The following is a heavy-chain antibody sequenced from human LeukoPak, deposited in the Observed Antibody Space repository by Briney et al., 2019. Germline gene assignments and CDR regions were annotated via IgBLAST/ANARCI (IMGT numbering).Heavy chain of an antibody. Sequence: SETLSLTCTVSGGSISSYYWSWIRQPPGKGLEWIGYIYYSGSTNYNPSLKSRVTISVDTSKNQFSLKLSSVTAADTAVYYCARSPIGSPCCYYYYMDVWGKGTTVTVSS. CDR2: IYYSGST. J-gene: IGHJ6*03. CDR3: ARSPIGSPCCYYYYMDV. D-gene: IGHD1-26*01. CDR1: GGSISSYY. V-gene: IGHV4-59*01.